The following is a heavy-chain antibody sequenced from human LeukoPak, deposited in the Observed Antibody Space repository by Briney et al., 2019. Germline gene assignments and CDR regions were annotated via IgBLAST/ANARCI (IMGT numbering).Heavy chain of an antibody. CDR3: AAGYYDSSGYYYYDYYYYGMDV. CDR2: IVVGSGNT. Sequence: GASVKVSCKASGFTLTSSAMQWVRQARGQRLEWIGWIVVGSGNTNYAQKFQERVTITRDMSTSTAYMELSSLRSEDTAVYYCAAGYYDSSGYYYYDYYYYGMDVWGQGTTVTVSS. CDR1: GFTLTSSA. J-gene: IGHJ6*02. V-gene: IGHV1-58*02. D-gene: IGHD3-22*01.